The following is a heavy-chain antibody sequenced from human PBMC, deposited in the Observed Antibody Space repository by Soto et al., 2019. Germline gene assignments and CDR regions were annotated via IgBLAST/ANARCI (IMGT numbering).Heavy chain of an antibody. CDR3: ATSYGSGYRAFDY. Sequence: QVQLVQSGAELKKPGSSVKVSCKASGDTFSFYTINWVRQAPGLGLEWMGRVNPILSMSNYAQKFQGRVTMTADKSTSTAYMERRSLRSEDTAFYYCATSYGSGYRAFDYWGQGALVTVSS. CDR1: GDTFSFYT. D-gene: IGHD3-10*01. V-gene: IGHV1-69*02. J-gene: IGHJ4*02. CDR2: VNPILSMS.